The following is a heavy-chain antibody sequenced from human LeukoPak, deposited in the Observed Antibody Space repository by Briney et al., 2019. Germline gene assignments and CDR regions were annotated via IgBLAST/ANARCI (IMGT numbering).Heavy chain of an antibody. CDR1: GFTFSSYA. CDR2: ISGSGGST. Sequence: RGSLRLSCAASGFTFSSYAMSWVRQAPGKGLEWVSAISGSGGSTYYADSVKGRFTISRDNSKNTLYLQMNSLRAEDTAVYYCAKGPYSYGYGMGYWGQGTLVTVSS. D-gene: IGHD5-18*01. J-gene: IGHJ4*02. V-gene: IGHV3-23*01. CDR3: AKGPYSYGYGMGY.